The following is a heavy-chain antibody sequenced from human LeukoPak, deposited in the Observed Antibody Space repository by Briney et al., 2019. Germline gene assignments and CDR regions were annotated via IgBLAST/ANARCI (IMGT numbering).Heavy chain of an antibody. J-gene: IGHJ4*02. CDR3: ARHDRRSYHRYFDY. V-gene: IGHV4-59*08. D-gene: IGHD1-26*01. Sequence: SETPPLTCIVCGGSHSNHFWRWMGQPPAKGLEWIGYIYDSGSTNYNPCLKSRVTISVDTSKNQFSLKLSAVTAADTAGYYCARHDRRSYHRYFDYWGQGTLVTVSS. CDR1: GGSHSNHF. CDR2: IYDSGST.